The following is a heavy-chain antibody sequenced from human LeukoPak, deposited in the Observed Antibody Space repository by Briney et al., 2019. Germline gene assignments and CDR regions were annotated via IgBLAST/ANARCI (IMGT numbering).Heavy chain of an antibody. CDR3: ARGLDDILNGYNALFYY. V-gene: IGHV4-34*01. J-gene: IGHJ4*02. CDR2: INHSGST. CDR1: GRSFSGYH. D-gene: IGHD3-9*01. Sequence: SETLSLTCAVYGRSFSGYHWSWIRQPPGKGLEWIGDINHSGSTNYNPSLRSQVTISVDTTKNQSSLKLSSVTAAETAVYYCARGLDDILNGYNALFYYGSEATLATVSS.